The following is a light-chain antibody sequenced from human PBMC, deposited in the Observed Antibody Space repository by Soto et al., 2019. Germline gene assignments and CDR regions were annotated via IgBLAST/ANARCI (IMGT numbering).Light chain of an antibody. Sequence: QSVLTQPPSVSGAPGQTVTISCTGSSSNIGAGYDVHWYQQPPGSAPRLLIYVNNNRPSGVPDRFSGSKSGTSASLAITGLQTEDEADYYCQSYDDSLSGYVFGTGTKLTVL. CDR1: SSNIGAGYD. V-gene: IGLV1-40*01. CDR3: QSYDDSLSGYV. CDR2: VNN. J-gene: IGLJ1*01.